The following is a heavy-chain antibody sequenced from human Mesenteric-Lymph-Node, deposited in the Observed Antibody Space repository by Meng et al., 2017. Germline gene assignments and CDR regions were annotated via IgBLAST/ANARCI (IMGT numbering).Heavy chain of an antibody. D-gene: IGHD6-13*01. CDR3: AKLIAAGDY. J-gene: IGHJ4*02. CDR1: GFTFSSYG. V-gene: IGHV3-33*06. Sequence: GESLKISCAASGFTFSSYGMHWVRQAPGKGLEWVAVIWYDGSNKYYADSVKGRFTISRDNSRNTLYLQMNSLRAEDTAVYYCAKLIAAGDYWGQGTLVTVSS. CDR2: IWYDGSNK.